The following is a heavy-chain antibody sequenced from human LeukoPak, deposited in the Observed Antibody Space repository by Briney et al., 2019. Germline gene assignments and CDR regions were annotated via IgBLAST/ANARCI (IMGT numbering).Heavy chain of an antibody. CDR3: ARQLYGSGSYYNMHYYYYYMDV. Sequence: SETLSLTCTVSGGSISSYYWSWIRQPPGKGLEWIGYIYYSGSTNYNPSLKSRVTISVDTSKNQFSLKLSSVTAADTAVYYCARQLYGSGSYYNMHYYYYYMDVWGKGTTVTISS. D-gene: IGHD3-10*01. CDR2: IYYSGST. CDR1: GGSISSYY. J-gene: IGHJ6*03. V-gene: IGHV4-59*08.